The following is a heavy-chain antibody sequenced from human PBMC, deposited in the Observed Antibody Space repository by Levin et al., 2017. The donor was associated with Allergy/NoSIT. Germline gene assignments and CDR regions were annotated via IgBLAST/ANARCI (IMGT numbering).Heavy chain of an antibody. CDR2: VHTDGSST. V-gene: IGHV3-74*01. CDR1: GFTFRSYW. D-gene: IGHD6-19*01. J-gene: IGHJ4*02. Sequence: LSLPCAASGFTFRSYWMHWVRQAPGKGLVWVSRVHTDGSSTSYADSVKGRFTISRDNAKNTLSLQMNSLRAEDTAVYYCARGVAVAGTDQIDYWGQGTLVTVSS. CDR3: ARGVAVAGTDQIDY.